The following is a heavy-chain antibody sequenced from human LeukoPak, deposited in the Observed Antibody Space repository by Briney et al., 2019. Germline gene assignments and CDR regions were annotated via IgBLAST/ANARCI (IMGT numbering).Heavy chain of an antibody. Sequence: PGGSLRLSCAASGFTFSSYSMNWVRQAPGKGLEWVSYISSSSSTIYYADSVKGRFTISRDNAKNSLYLQMNSLRAEDTAVYYCARDLYGPLDYWGQGTLVTVSS. CDR3: ARDLYGPLDY. CDR1: GFTFSSYS. CDR2: ISSSSSTI. D-gene: IGHD3/OR15-3a*01. J-gene: IGHJ4*02. V-gene: IGHV3-48*01.